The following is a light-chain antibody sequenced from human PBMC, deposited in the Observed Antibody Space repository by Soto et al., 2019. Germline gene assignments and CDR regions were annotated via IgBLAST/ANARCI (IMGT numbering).Light chain of an antibody. J-gene: IGLJ1*01. CDR1: SGHSSYA. CDR2: LNSDGSH. CDR3: QTWGTGTFYG. Sequence: QLVLTQSPSASASLGASVNLTCTLSSGHSSYAIAWHQQQPEKGPRYLMKLNSDGSHSKGDGIPDRFSGSSYGAERYLTISSLPYEDEAAYYCQTWGTGTFYGFGTGTKVPVL. V-gene: IGLV4-69*01.